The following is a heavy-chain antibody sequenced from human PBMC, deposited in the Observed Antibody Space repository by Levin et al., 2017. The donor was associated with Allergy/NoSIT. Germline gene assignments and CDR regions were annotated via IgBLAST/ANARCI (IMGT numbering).Heavy chain of an antibody. CDR3: ARVTPAGTDWCDP. CDR2: IYYSGST. CDR1: GDSIRSGNNY. J-gene: IGHJ5*02. D-gene: IGHD6-13*01. V-gene: IGHV4-30-4*01. Sequence: LRLSCNVSGDSIRSGNNYWTWIRQPPGKGLEWIGYIYYSGSTYSNPSLNSRVSISVDTAKNQFSLKLNSVTAADTAGYFCARVTPAGTDWCDPWGQGTLVTVSS.